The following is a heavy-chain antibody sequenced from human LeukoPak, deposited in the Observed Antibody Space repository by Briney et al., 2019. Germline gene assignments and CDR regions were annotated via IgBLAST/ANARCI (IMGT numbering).Heavy chain of an antibody. D-gene: IGHD3-10*01. Sequence: SETLSLTCTVSGGSISSGGYYWSWIRQPPGKGLEWIGYIYHSGSTYYNPSLKSRVTISVDRSKNQFSLKLSSVTAADTAVYYCARLRRGLLGGFGYWGQGTLVTVSS. CDR3: ARLRRGLLGGFGY. J-gene: IGHJ4*02. CDR2: IYHSGST. CDR1: GGSISSGGYY. V-gene: IGHV4-30-2*01.